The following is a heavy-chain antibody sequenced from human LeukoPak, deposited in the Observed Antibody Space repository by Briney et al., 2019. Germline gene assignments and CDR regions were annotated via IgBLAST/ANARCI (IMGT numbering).Heavy chain of an antibody. CDR3: AKINPYGSGISDF. Sequence: PGGSLRLSCATSGFTFSSYAMSWVRQAPGKGLEWVSGISGRDGSTYYADSVKGRFTISRDNSKNTLYLQMNSLRVEDTAVYYCAKINPYGSGISDFWGQGTLVTVSS. J-gene: IGHJ4*02. D-gene: IGHD3-10*01. V-gene: IGHV3-23*01. CDR1: GFTFSSYA. CDR2: ISGRDGST.